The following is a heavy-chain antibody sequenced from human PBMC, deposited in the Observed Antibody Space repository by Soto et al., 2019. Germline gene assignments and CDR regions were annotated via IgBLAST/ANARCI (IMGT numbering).Heavy chain of an antibody. CDR1: GYTFTSYA. CDR3: ARGDGWLFDY. V-gene: IGHV1-3*05. Sequence: QVQLVQSGAEEKKPGASVKVSCKASGYTFTSYAIHWVRQAPGQRLEWMGWINAGNGNTKYSQKFQGRVTITRDTSARTAYMELSSLKSEDTAVYYCARGDGWLFDYWGQGTLVTVSS. CDR2: INAGNGNT. J-gene: IGHJ4*02. D-gene: IGHD5-12*01.